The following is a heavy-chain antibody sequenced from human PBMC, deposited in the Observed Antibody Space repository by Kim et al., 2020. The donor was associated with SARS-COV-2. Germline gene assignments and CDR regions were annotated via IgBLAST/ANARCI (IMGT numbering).Heavy chain of an antibody. J-gene: IGHJ4*02. V-gene: IGHV3-23*01. CDR2: ISGSGTTT. Sequence: GGSLRLSCAASGFTFSNFAMSWVRQAPGKGLEWVSSISGSGTTTHYADSVEGRFTISRDNSKNTLYLQLTSLRVEDTAVYYCPKGCGSTTCYTSDYWGRGALVTVS. CDR1: GFTFSNFA. D-gene: IGHD2-2*02. CDR3: PKGCGSTTCYTSDY.